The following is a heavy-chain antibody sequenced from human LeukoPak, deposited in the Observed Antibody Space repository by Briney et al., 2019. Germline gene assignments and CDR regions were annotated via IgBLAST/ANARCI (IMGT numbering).Heavy chain of an antibody. J-gene: IGHJ4*02. CDR3: ARDLSQYSSGWFGYYFDY. D-gene: IGHD6-19*01. CDR1: GFTFNSYA. V-gene: IGHV3-30*04. CDR2: ISYDGSNK. Sequence: PGRSLRLSCAASGFTFNSYAIHWVRQAPGKGVEWVAVISYDGSNKYYADSVKGRFTISRDNSKNTLYLQMNSLRAGDTAVYYCARDLSQYSSGWFGYYFDYWGQGTLVTVSS.